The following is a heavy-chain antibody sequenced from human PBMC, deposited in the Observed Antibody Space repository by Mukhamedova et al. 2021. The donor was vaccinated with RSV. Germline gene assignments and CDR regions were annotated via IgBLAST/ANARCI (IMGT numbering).Heavy chain of an antibody. CDR2: INRSGGST. CDR3: ARAGPSGNDPFYFDY. D-gene: IGHD1-1*01. Sequence: GKGLEWVSGINRSGGSTGYADSVKGRFTISRDNAKNSLYLQMNSLRAEDTALYYCARAGPSGNDPFYFDYWGQGTLVTVSS. J-gene: IGHJ4*02. V-gene: IGHV3-20*03.